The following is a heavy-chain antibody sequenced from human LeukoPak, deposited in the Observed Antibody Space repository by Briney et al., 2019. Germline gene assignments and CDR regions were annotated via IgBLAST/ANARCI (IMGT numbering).Heavy chain of an antibody. CDR2: IYHSGST. D-gene: IGHD6-13*01. Sequence: SETLSLTCTVSGYSISSGYYWGWIRQPPGKGLEWIGGIYHSGSTYYNPSLKSRVTISVDTSKNQFSLKLSSVTAADTAVYYCARECSSSCYGMDVWGQGTTVTVSS. V-gene: IGHV4-38-2*02. CDR3: ARECSSSCYGMDV. CDR1: GYSISSGYY. J-gene: IGHJ6*02.